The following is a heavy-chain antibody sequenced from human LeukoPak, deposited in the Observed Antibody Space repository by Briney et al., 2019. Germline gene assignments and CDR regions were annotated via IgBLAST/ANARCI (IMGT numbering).Heavy chain of an antibody. D-gene: IGHD5-18*01. V-gene: IGHV1-46*01. CDR3: AREGYSYGYDYYYYMDV. J-gene: IGHJ6*03. Sequence: ASVKVSCKASGYTFTSYYMHWVREAPGQGLGWLGIINPSGGSTSYAQKFQGRVTMTRDMATSTVYMELSSLRSEDTAVYYCAREGYSYGYDYYYYMDVWGKGTTVTVSS. CDR1: GYTFTSYY. CDR2: INPSGGST.